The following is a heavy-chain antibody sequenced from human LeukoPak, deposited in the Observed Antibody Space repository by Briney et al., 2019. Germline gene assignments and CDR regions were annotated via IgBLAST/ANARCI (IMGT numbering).Heavy chain of an antibody. D-gene: IGHD6-13*01. CDR2: ISYDGTNK. CDR1: GFTFNTAW. Sequence: GGSLRLSCAASGFTFNTAWMTWVRQAPGKGLEWVAVISYDGTNKYYVDSVKGRFTISRDNSKNTLSLQMNSLRAEDTAVYYCARPGIAAARLYYFDYWGQGTLVTVSS. J-gene: IGHJ4*02. CDR3: ARPGIAAARLYYFDY. V-gene: IGHV3-30-3*01.